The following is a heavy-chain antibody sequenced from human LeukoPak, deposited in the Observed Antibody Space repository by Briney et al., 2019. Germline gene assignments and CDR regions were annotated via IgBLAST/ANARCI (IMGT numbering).Heavy chain of an antibody. D-gene: IGHD6-13*01. CDR1: GYTFTSYA. J-gene: IGHJ6*02. CDR2: INAGNGNT. V-gene: IGHV1-3*01. Sequence: ASVKVSCKASGYTFTSYAMHWVRQAPGQRLEWMGWINAGNGNTKYSQKFQGRVTITRDTSASTAYMELSSLRSEDTAVYYCARDPGIAAAGLYYYYGMDVWGQGTTVTVSS. CDR3: ARDPGIAAAGLYYYYGMDV.